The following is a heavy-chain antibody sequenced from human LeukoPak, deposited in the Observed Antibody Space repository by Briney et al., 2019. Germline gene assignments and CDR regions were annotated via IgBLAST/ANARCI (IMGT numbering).Heavy chain of an antibody. D-gene: IGHD3-22*01. J-gene: IGHJ4*02. CDR1: GYTFTGYY. CDR3: ARTYYDSSGPYYFDY. Sequence: ASVKVSCKASGYTFTGYYMHWVRQAPGQGLEWMGRIIPILGIANYAQKFQGRVTITADKSTSTAYMELSSLRSEDTAVYYCARTYYDSSGPYYFDYWGQGTLVTVSS. V-gene: IGHV1-69*02. CDR2: IIPILGIA.